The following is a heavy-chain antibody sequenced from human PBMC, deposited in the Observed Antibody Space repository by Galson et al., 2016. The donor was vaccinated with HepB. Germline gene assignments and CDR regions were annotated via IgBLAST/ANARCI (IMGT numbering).Heavy chain of an antibody. CDR1: GYNFITYG. D-gene: IGHD2-15*01. J-gene: IGHJ4*02. CDR3: ARDVGGNYFDL. V-gene: IGHV1-18*01. Sequence: SAKVSCKASGYNFITYGISWVRQAPGQGFEWIAWISSHNGKTKSAENLQGRVAMTRDKSTSTAYMELRNLTSDDTAVYYCARDVGGNYFDLWGQGSLVIVSS. CDR2: ISSHNGKT.